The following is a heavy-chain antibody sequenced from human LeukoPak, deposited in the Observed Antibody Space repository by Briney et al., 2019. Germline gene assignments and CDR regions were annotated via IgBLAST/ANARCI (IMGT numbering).Heavy chain of an antibody. Sequence: GGSLRLSCAASGFTFDDYAMHWVRQAPGKGLEWVSGISWNSGSIGYADSVKGRFTISRDNAKNSLYLQMNSLRAEDTALYYCAKDPSGAPGYYYYMDVWGKGTTVTISS. D-gene: IGHD3-10*01. CDR1: GFTFDDYA. J-gene: IGHJ6*03. CDR2: ISWNSGSI. CDR3: AKDPSGAPGYYYYMDV. V-gene: IGHV3-9*01.